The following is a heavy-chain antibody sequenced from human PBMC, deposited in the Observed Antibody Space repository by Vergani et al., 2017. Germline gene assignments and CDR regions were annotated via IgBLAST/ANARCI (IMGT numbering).Heavy chain of an antibody. CDR3: ARTGFGELLGDWFDP. CDR2: SKPKTEGGTT. CDR1: GFDFSQAW. J-gene: IGHJ5*02. Sequence: EVRLVESGGGLVKPGGSLRLSCQVSGFDFSQAWMNWVRQSPGKGLEYIGLSKPKTEGGTTHYNAAMKGGVTISRDDSKSVLFLEMTNLAPEDTAVYYCARTGFGELLGDWFDPWGQGTLVTVSS. D-gene: IGHD3-10*01. V-gene: IGHV3-15*05.